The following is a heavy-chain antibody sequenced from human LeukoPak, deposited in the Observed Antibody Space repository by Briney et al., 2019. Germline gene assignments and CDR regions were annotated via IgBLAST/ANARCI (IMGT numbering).Heavy chain of an antibody. CDR1: GFTFDDYA. J-gene: IGHJ4*02. CDR3: AKGPVRGSYRYGYFDY. D-gene: IGHD3-16*02. Sequence: GGSLRLSCAASGFTFDDYAMHWVRQAPGKGLEWVSLISWDGGSTYYADSVKGRFAISRDNRKNSLYLQMNSLRAEDTALYYCAKGPVRGSYRYGYFDYWGQGTLVTVSS. V-gene: IGHV3-43D*03. CDR2: ISWDGGST.